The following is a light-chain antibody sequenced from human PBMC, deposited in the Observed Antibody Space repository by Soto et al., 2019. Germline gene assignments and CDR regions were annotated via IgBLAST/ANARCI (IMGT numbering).Light chain of an antibody. V-gene: IGLV2-11*01. CDR2: YVS. CDR1: SSDVV. CDR3: CSSAGGFTWV. J-gene: IGLJ3*02. Sequence: QSALTQPRSVSGSPGQSVTISCTGTSSDVVSWYQQHPGKAPKLIIYYVSQRPSGVPDRFSGSKSGNTASLTISGLQAEDEADYYCCSSAGGFTWVFGGGTKADRP.